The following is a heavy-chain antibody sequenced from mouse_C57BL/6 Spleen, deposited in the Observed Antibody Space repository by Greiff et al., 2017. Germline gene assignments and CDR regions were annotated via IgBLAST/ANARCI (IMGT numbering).Heavy chain of an antibody. CDR3: ASGDSSGYFDY. CDR2: IYPGDGDT. D-gene: IGHD3-2*02. CDR1: GYAFSSSW. Sequence: VQRVESGPELVKPGASVKISCKASGYAFSSSWMNWVKQRPGKGLEWIGRIYPGDGDTNYNGKFKGKATLTADKSSSTAYMQLSSLTSEDSAVYVCASGDSSGYFDYWGQGTTLTVSS. J-gene: IGHJ2*01. V-gene: IGHV1-82*01.